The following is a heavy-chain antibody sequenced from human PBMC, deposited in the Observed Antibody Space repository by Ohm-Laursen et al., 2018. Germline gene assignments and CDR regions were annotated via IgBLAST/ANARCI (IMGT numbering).Heavy chain of an antibody. CDR1: GFTFSSYA. Sequence: SLRLSCAASGFTFSSYAMSWVRQAPGKGLEWVSAISGSGGSTYYADSVKGRYTISRDNSKNTLYLQMNSLRAEDTAVYYCARDYAYGSDLYAMDVWGQGTTVSVSS. CDR3: ARDYAYGSDLYAMDV. J-gene: IGHJ6*02. D-gene: IGHD5-24*01. V-gene: IGHV3-23*01. CDR2: ISGSGGST.